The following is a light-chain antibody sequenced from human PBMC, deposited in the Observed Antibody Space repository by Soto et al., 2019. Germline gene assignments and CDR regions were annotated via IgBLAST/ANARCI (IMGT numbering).Light chain of an antibody. Sequence: QSALTQPASVSGSPGQSITISCTGTSSDVGGYNYVSWYQQHPGKAPKLMIYDVSNRPSGVSNRFSGSKSVNTAYLTISGLQAEDEADYYCSSYTRSSDVVFGGGTKLTVL. J-gene: IGLJ2*01. V-gene: IGLV2-14*01. CDR3: SSYTRSSDVV. CDR2: DVS. CDR1: SSDVGGYNY.